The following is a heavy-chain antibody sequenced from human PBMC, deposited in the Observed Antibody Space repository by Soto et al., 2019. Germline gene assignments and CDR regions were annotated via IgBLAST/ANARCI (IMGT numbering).Heavy chain of an antibody. CDR3: ARDSSDILTGPTGYFDC. V-gene: IGHV4-31*03. CDR2: IYYSGST. CDR1: GGSISSGGYY. D-gene: IGHD3-9*01. J-gene: IGHJ4*02. Sequence: PSETLSLTCTVSGGSISSGGYYWSWIRQHPGKGLEWIGYIYYSGSTYYNPSLKSRVTISVDTSKNQFSLKLSSVTAADTAVYYCARDSSDILTGPTGYFDCWGQGTLVTVSS.